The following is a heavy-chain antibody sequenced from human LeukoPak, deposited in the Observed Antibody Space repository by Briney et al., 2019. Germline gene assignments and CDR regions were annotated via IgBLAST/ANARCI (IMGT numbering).Heavy chain of an antibody. CDR2: IIPIFGTA. J-gene: IGHJ4*02. Sequence: ASVKVSCKASGGTFSSYAISWVRQAPGQGLEWMGGIIPIFGTANYAQKFQGRVTITADESTSTAYMELSSLRAEDTAVYYCAKDTSYYYGSGRPPHYFDYWGQGTLVTVSS. V-gene: IGHV1-69*01. CDR1: GGTFSSYA. CDR3: AKDTSYYYGSGRPPHYFDY. D-gene: IGHD3-10*01.